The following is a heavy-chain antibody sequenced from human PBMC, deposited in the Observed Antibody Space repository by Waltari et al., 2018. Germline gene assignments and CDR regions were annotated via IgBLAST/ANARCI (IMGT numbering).Heavy chain of an antibody. D-gene: IGHD6-19*01. J-gene: IGHJ4*02. CDR1: GFTFSSYA. Sequence: EVQLVESGGGLAKPGGSLRLSCAASGFTFSSYAMHWVRQAPGKGLEWVSAISSGGSTYYADSVKCRFTISRDNSKNTLSLQMNSLRAEDTAVYYCAKVLAAGPIFDYWGQGVLVTVSS. CDR2: ISSGGST. CDR3: AKVLAAGPIFDY. V-gene: IGHV3-23*04.